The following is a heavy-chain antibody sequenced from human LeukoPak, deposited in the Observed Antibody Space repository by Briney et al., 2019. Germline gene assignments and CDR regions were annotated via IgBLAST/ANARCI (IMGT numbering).Heavy chain of an antibody. J-gene: IGHJ4*02. V-gene: IGHV4-31*03. D-gene: IGHD4-17*01. Sequence: ASETLSLTCTVSGGSISSGGYYWSWIRQHPGKGLEWIGYIYYSGSTYYNPSLKSRVTISVDTSKNQFSLKLSSVTAADTAVYYCAKEFGYGDYGPYYFDYWGQGTLVTVSS. CDR2: IYYSGST. CDR1: GGSISSGGYY. CDR3: AKEFGYGDYGPYYFDY.